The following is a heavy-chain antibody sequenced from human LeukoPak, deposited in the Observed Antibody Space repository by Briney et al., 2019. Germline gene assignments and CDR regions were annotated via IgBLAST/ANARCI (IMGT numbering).Heavy chain of an antibody. J-gene: IGHJ1*01. V-gene: IGHV5-51*01. Sequence: GESLKISCKGLGYSFSNYWIARVRQMPGKGLEWMGIIYPGDSDTRYSPSFQGQVTISADKSINTAYLQWSSLKASDTAMYYCARRAEAAEFFQIWGQGTLVTVSS. CDR2: IYPGDSDT. CDR1: GYSFSNYW. CDR3: ARRAEAAEFFQI.